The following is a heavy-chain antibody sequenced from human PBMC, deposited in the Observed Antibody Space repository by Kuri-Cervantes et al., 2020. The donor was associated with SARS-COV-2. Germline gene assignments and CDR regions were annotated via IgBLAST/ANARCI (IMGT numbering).Heavy chain of an antibody. CDR3: ARHEYSSSWVDY. CDR2: IYTSGST. CDR1: GGSISSGSYY. Sequence: LRLSCTVSGGSISSGSYYWSWIRQPAGKGLEWIGRIYTSGSTNYNPSLKSRVTISVDTSKNQFSLKLSSVTAADTAVYYCARHEYSSSWVDYWGQGTLVTVSS. V-gene: IGHV4-61*02. J-gene: IGHJ4*02. D-gene: IGHD6-13*01.